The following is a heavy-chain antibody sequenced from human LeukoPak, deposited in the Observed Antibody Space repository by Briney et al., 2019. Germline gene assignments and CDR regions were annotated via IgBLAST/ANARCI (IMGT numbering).Heavy chain of an antibody. V-gene: IGHV3-48*02. CDR2: ISSSSSPI. J-gene: IGHJ4*02. CDR3: ARDGSSGWYWVDY. D-gene: IGHD6-19*01. Sequence: PGGSLRLSCAASGFTFSKYNMNWVRQAPGKGLEWISYISSSSSPIYYADSVKGRFTISRDNAKTSLYLQMNSLRDEDTAVYYCARDGSSGWYWVDYWGQGTLVTVSS. CDR1: GFTFSKYN.